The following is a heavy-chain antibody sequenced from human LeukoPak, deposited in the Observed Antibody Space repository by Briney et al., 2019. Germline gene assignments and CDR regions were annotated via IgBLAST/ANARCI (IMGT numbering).Heavy chain of an antibody. D-gene: IGHD3-22*01. CDR1: GGSFSGYY. V-gene: IGHV3-7*01. J-gene: IGHJ4*02. Sequence: PSETLSLTCAVYGGSFSGYYWSWVRQAPGKGLEWVANIKQDGSEKYYVDSVKGRFTISRDNAKNSLYLQMNSLRAEDTAVYYCARDMGITMIVDEGLDYWGQGTLVTVSS. CDR2: IKQDGSEK. CDR3: ARDMGITMIVDEGLDY.